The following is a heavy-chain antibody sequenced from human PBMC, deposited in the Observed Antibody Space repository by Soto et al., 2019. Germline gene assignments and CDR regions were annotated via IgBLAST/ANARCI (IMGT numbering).Heavy chain of an antibody. J-gene: IGHJ3*02. CDR1: GGSISSYS. Sequence: SETLSLTCTVSGGSISSYSWSWIRQPPGKGLEWIGYIYYSGSTNYNPSLKSRVTISVDTSKNQFSLNLSSVTDADTAVYYCARGGSSDWQVALDIWGQGTMVTVSS. CDR3: ARGGSSDWQVALDI. CDR2: IYYSGST. V-gene: IGHV4-59*08. D-gene: IGHD6-19*01.